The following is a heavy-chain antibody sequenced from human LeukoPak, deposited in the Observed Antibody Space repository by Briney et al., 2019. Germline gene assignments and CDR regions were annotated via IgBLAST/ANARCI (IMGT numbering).Heavy chain of an antibody. CDR1: GFTFSSCA. CDR3: AKGDRLAVRAPMDV. D-gene: IGHD3-10*01. J-gene: IGHJ6*02. Sequence: PGGSLRLSCGASGFTFSSCAMSWVRQAPGKGLEWVSTISGGGGGTYYADSVKGRFTISRDNSKNTLYLQMNRLRAEDTAVYYCAKGDRLAVRAPMDVWAKGPWSPSP. CDR2: ISGGGGGT. V-gene: IGHV3-23*01.